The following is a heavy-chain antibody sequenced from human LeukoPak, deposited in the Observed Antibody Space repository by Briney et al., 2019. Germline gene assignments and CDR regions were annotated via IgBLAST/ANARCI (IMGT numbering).Heavy chain of an antibody. D-gene: IGHD3-16*02. CDR1: GFTFSSYG. CDR2: IRYDGSNK. J-gene: IGHJ4*02. Sequence: PGGSLRLSCAASGFTFSSYGMHWVRQAPGKGLEWVAFIRYDGSNKYYADSVKGRFTISRDNSKNTLYLQMNSLRAEDTAVYCCAKDQELSYAGYYFDYWGQGTLVTVSS. CDR3: AKDQELSYAGYYFDY. V-gene: IGHV3-30*02.